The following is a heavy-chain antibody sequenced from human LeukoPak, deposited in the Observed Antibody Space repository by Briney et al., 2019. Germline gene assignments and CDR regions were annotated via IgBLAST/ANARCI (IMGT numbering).Heavy chain of an antibody. J-gene: IGHJ5*02. CDR3: ARQEYCSGGSCYTWFDP. CDR1: GYSINNYW. CDR2: IYPADSDI. D-gene: IGHD2-15*01. Sequence: GESLKISCKGSGYSINNYWIGWVRPMPGKGLEWMGIIYPADSDIRYSPSFQGQVTISADKSTSTAYLQWSGLKASDTAMYYCARQEYCSGGSCYTWFDPWGQGTLVTVSS. V-gene: IGHV5-51*01.